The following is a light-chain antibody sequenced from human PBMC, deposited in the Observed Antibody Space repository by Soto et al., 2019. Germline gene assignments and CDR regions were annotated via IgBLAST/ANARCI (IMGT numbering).Light chain of an antibody. CDR3: QHCDYRPI. CDR2: DAS. J-gene: IGKJ3*01. V-gene: IGKV1-33*01. Sequence: DIQMTQSPSSLSASVGDRATITCQASHDITSFLNWYQHKPGRAPKLLIYDASILEAGVPTRFSGSGSGTHFTFTISSLQPEDVATYYWQHCDYRPIFGPGTTVDFK. CDR1: HDITSF.